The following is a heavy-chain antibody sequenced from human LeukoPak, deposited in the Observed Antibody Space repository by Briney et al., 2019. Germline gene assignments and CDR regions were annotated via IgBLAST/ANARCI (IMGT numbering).Heavy chain of an antibody. CDR3: AALYSSSWYNGMDV. D-gene: IGHD6-13*01. J-gene: IGHJ6*02. Sequence: SETLSLTCTVSGGSISSSSYYWGWIRQPPGKGLEWIGSIYYSGSTYYNPSLKSRVTISVDTSKNQFSLKLSSETAADTAVYYCAALYSSSWYNGMDVWGQGTTVTVSS. CDR2: IYYSGST. V-gene: IGHV4-39*01. CDR1: GGSISSSSYY.